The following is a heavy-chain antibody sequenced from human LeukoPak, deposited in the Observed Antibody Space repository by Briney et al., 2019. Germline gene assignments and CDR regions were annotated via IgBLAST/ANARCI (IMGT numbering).Heavy chain of an antibody. CDR2: INPSGGST. D-gene: IGHD3-10*01. V-gene: IGHV1-46*01. Sequence: ASVKVSCKASGYTFTSYYMHWVRQAPGQGLEWMGIINPSGGSTSYAQKFQGRVTMTRDTSTSTVYMELSSLRSEDTAVYYCARVIAARERAWFGELRLYYYSYMDVWGKGTTVTISS. CDR1: GYTFTSYY. J-gene: IGHJ6*03. CDR3: ARVIAARERAWFGELRLYYYSYMDV.